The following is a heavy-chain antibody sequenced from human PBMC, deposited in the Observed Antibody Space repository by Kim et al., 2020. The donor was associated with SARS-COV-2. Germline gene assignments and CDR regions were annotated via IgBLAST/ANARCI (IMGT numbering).Heavy chain of an antibody. CDR2: INPNSGGT. Sequence: ASVKVSCKASGYTFTGYYMHWVRQAPGQGLEWMGWINPNSGGTNYAQKFQGRVTMTRDTSISTAYMELSRLRSDDTAVYYCARTPYCSSTSCPGRSRYYYYYYGMDVWGQGTTVTVSS. J-gene: IGHJ6*02. CDR3: ARTPYCSSTSCPGRSRYYYYYYGMDV. CDR1: GYTFTGYY. D-gene: IGHD2-2*01. V-gene: IGHV1-2*02.